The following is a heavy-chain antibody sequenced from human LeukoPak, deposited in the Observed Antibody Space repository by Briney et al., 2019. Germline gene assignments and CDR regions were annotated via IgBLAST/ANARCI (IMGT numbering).Heavy chain of an antibody. J-gene: IGHJ4*01. V-gene: IGHV3-30*04. CDR2: ISYDGSNK. CDR3: ARVRDGYVMYYFDY. D-gene: IGHD5-24*01. CDR1: GFAFSYYA. Sequence: GGSLRLSCAASGFAFSYYAMHWVRQAPGKGLEWVTVISYDGSNKYYADSVKGRFTISRDNSKNTLYLQMNSLRAEDTAVYYCARVRDGYVMYYFDYWGQGTLVTVSS.